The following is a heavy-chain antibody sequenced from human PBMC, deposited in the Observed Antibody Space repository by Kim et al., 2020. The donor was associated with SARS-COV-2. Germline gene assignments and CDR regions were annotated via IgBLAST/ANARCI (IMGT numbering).Heavy chain of an antibody. V-gene: IGHV1-69*13. CDR1: GGTFSSYA. CDR2: IIPIFGTA. CDR3: ARPGILHCSSTSCYTGYYYYGMDV. D-gene: IGHD2-2*02. J-gene: IGHJ6*02. Sequence: SVKVSCKASGGTFSSYAISWVRQAPGQGLEWMGGIIPIFGTANYAQKFQGRVTITADESTSTAYMELSSLRSEDTAVYYCARPGILHCSSTSCYTGYYYYGMDVWGQGTTVTVSS.